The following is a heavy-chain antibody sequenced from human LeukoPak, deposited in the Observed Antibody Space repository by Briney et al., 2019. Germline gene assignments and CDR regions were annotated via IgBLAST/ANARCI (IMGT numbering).Heavy chain of an antibody. Sequence: SVKVSCKASGGTFSSYAISWVRQAPGQGLEWMGRIIPILGIANYAQKFQGRVTITADKSTSTAYMELSSLRPEDTAVYYCARDHESTGWSNLGRTMNDAFDIWGQGTMVTVSS. CDR1: GGTFSSYA. V-gene: IGHV1-69*04. J-gene: IGHJ3*02. CDR3: ARDHESTGWSNLGRTMNDAFDI. D-gene: IGHD2-15*01. CDR2: IIPILGIA.